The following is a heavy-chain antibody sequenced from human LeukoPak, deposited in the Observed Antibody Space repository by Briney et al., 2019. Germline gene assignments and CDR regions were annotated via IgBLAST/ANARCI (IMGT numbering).Heavy chain of an antibody. CDR1: GFTFSSYA. J-gene: IGHJ4*02. D-gene: IGHD3-9*01. V-gene: IGHV3-23*01. CDR2: ISGSGGST. Sequence: PGGSLRLSCAASGFTFSSYAMSWVCQAPGKGLEWVSAISGSGGSTYYADSVKGRFTISRDNSKNTLYLQMNSLRAEDTAVYYCAKEGSPYYDILTGYLNAFYFDYWGQGTLVTVSS. CDR3: AKEGSPYYDILTGYLNAFYFDY.